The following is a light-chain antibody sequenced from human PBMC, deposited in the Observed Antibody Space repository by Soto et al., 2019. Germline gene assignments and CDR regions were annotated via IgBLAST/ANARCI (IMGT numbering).Light chain of an antibody. J-gene: IGLJ3*02. Sequence: SYELTQPPSVSVAPGQTARITCGGNNIGSKSVHWYQEKSGQAPVLVVYDDNDRPSGIPERFAGSNSGNKATLTISRVEAGDEADYYCQVWDSSSDWVFGGGTKLTVL. CDR2: DDN. CDR3: QVWDSSSDWV. CDR1: NIGSKS. V-gene: IGLV3-21*02.